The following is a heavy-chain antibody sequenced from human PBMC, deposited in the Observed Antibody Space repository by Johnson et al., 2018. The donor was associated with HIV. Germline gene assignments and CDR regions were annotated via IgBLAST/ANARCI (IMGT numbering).Heavy chain of an antibody. CDR3: ARLEELLRALDI. D-gene: IGHD1-26*01. CDR1: GFTVSSNY. J-gene: IGHJ3*02. CDR2: IYSGGST. V-gene: IGHV3-66*01. Sequence: EVQLVESGGGLVKPGGSLRLSCAASGFTVSSNYMSWVRQAPGKGLEWVSVIYSGGSTYYADSVKGRFTISRDNSKNTLYLQMNSLRAEDTAVYYCARLEELLRALDIWGQGTMVTVSS.